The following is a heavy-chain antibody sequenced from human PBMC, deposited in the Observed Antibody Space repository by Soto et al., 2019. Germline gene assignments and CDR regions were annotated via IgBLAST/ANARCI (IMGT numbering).Heavy chain of an antibody. CDR3: AIQIAVAGWFDP. Sequence: QVQLQESGPGLVKPSETLSLTCTVSGGSVSSGSYYWSWIRQPPGKGLEWIGYIYYSGSTNYNPSLKSRVTISEDTSKNQVSLKLSSVTAADTAGYCCAIQIAVAGWFDPWGQGTLVTVSS. CDR1: GGSVSSGSYY. J-gene: IGHJ5*02. V-gene: IGHV4-61*01. D-gene: IGHD6-19*01. CDR2: IYYSGST.